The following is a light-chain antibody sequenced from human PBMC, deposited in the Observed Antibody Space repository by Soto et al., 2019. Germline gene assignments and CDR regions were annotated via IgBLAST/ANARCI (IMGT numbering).Light chain of an antibody. CDR3: QQYGASPWT. J-gene: IGKJ1*01. Sequence: EIVLTQSPGTLSLSPRERATLSCRASQSVRSSYLAWYQQKPGQAPRLLIFGASTRATGIPDRFGGSGSGTDLILTISRLEPEDSAVYYCQQYGASPWTFGQGTKVDIK. CDR1: QSVRSSY. CDR2: GAS. V-gene: IGKV3-20*01.